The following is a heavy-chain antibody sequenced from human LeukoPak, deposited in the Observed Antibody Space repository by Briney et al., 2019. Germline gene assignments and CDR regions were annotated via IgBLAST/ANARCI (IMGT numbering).Heavy chain of an antibody. Sequence: ASVKVSCKASGYTFTGYYMHWVRQAPGQGLEWMGWINPNSGGTNYAQKFQGRVTMTRDTSISTAHMELSRLRSDDTAVYYCARTPYYDFWSGYYSASFDPWGQGTLVTVSS. D-gene: IGHD3-3*01. CDR3: ARTPYYDFWSGYYSASFDP. J-gene: IGHJ5*02. CDR1: GYTFTGYY. CDR2: INPNSGGT. V-gene: IGHV1-2*02.